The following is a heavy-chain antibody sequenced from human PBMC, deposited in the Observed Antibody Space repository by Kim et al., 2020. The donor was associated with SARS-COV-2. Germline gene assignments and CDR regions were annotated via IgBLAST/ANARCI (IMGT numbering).Heavy chain of an antibody. CDR1: GFTFSDYY. CDR2: ISSSSSYT. D-gene: IGHD3-10*01. Sequence: GGSLRLSCAASGFTFSDYYMSWIRQAPGKGLEWVSYISSSSSYTNYADSVKGRFTISRDNAKNSLYLQMNSLRAEDTAVYYCARSGGPGRPGGNWFDPWGQGTLVTVSS. J-gene: IGHJ5*02. CDR3: ARSGGPGRPGGNWFDP. V-gene: IGHV3-11*06.